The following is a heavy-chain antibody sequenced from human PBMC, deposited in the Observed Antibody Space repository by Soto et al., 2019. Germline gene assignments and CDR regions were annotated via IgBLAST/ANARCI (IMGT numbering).Heavy chain of an antibody. D-gene: IGHD3-10*02. Sequence: SETLSLTCTVSCGSISSGGYYWSWIRQHPGKGLEWIGYIYYSGSTYYNPSLKSRVTISVDTSKNQFSLNLRSVTAADSGVYYCAKLVRDDVRRSDLDHWGQGTLVTVSS. CDR3: AKLVRDDVRRSDLDH. CDR2: IYYSGST. CDR1: CGSISSGGYY. V-gene: IGHV4-31*03. J-gene: IGHJ4*02.